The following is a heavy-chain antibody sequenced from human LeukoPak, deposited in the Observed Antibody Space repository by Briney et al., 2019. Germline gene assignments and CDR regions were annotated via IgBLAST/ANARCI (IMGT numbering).Heavy chain of an antibody. V-gene: IGHV4-39*02. CDR2: ISYSGSI. CDR1: GGSISSRPYY. Sequence: SETLSLTCTVSGGSISSRPYYWGWVRQPPGKGLEWIGSISYSGSIHYNPSLKSRVTISVDTSKNHFSLRLSSVTAADTAVYYCAREGGPYRPLDYSGQGTLVTVAS. J-gene: IGHJ4*02. CDR3: AREGGPYRPLDY.